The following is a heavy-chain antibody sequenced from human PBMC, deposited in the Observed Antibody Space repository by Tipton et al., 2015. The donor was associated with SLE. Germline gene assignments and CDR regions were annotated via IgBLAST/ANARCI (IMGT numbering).Heavy chain of an antibody. D-gene: IGHD6-19*01. CDR3: ARVRGGYGSVSRYYFDY. J-gene: IGHJ4*02. Sequence: GSLRLSCAASGFTFNSYSMNWVRQAPGKGLEWVSYISGSSNTIYYADSVKGRFIISRDNAKNSLYLQMNSLRAEDTAVYYCARVRGGYGSVSRYYFDYWGQGTLVTVSS. CDR2: ISGSSNTI. CDR1: GFTFNSYS. V-gene: IGHV3-48*01.